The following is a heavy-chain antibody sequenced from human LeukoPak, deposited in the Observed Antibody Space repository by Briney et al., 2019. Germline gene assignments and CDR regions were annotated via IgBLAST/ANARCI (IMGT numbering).Heavy chain of an antibody. CDR2: ISYDGSNK. J-gene: IGHJ5*02. CDR1: GFTFSSYA. Sequence: PGRSLRLSCAASGFTFSSYAMHWVRQAPGKGLEWVAVISYDGSNKYYADSVKGRFTISRDNSKNTLYLQMNSLRAEDTAVYYCARDVLRFPSRLYNWFDPWGQGTLVTVSS. V-gene: IGHV3-30-3*01. CDR3: ARDVLRFPSRLYNWFDP. D-gene: IGHD3-3*01.